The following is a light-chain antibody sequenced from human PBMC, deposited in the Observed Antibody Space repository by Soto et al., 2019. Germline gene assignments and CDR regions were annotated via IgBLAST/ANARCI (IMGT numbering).Light chain of an antibody. Sequence: EIVMTQSPATLSVSPGEKATLSCRASQSVAGNLAWYQQKPGQPPRLLIYGVSTRATGVPARFSGSGSETDFSLTISSLQIEDFALYYCQQSNNWPPLTFGGGTKVEIK. CDR1: QSVAGN. J-gene: IGKJ4*01. CDR3: QQSNNWPPLT. V-gene: IGKV3-15*01. CDR2: GVS.